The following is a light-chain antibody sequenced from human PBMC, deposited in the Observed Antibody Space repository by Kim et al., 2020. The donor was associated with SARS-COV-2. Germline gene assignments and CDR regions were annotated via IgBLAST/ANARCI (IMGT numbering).Light chain of an antibody. CDR1: QSISSY. CDR3: QQSYSSPLT. J-gene: IGKJ4*01. V-gene: IGKV1-39*01. Sequence: DIQMTQSPSSLSASVGDRVTITCRASQSISSYLNWYQQKPGKAPKLLIYAASSFHTGVPSRFSGSGAGTDFTLTISSLQPEDFATYYCQQSYSSPLTFGGGTKLEIK. CDR2: AAS.